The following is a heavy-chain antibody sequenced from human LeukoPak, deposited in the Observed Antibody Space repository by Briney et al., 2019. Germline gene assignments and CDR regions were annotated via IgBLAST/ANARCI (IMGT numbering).Heavy chain of an antibody. D-gene: IGHD5-18*01. CDR2: IYYSGST. V-gene: IGHV4-59*01. CDR3: ARPTVDTAAKDAFDI. CDR1: GGSISSYY. Sequence: SETLSLTCTVFGGSISSYYWSWIRQPPGKGLEWIGYIYYSGSTNYNPSLKSRVTISVDTSKNQFSLKLSSVTAADTAVYYCARPTVDTAAKDAFDIWGQGTLVTVSS. J-gene: IGHJ4*02.